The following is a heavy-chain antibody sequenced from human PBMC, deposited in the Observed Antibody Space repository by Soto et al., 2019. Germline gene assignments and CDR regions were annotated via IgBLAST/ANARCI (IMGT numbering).Heavy chain of an antibody. D-gene: IGHD6-19*01. CDR3: AREGSSGWNGLNWFDP. J-gene: IGHJ5*02. V-gene: IGHV3-48*01. Sequence: EVQLVESGGGLVQPGGSLRLSCAASGFTFSSYSMNWVRQAPGKGLEWVSYISSSSSTIYYADSVKGRFTISRDNAKNSLYLQMNSLRAEDTAVYSCAREGSSGWNGLNWFDPWGQGTLVTVSS. CDR1: GFTFSSYS. CDR2: ISSSSSTI.